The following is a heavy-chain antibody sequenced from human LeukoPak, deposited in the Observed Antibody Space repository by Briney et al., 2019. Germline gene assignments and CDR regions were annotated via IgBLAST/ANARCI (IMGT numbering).Heavy chain of an antibody. CDR2: IYSSGGG. J-gene: IGHJ4*02. CDR1: GDSINNYY. V-gene: IGHV4-59*08. CDR3: ARHAFHDYSNRFDY. D-gene: IGHD4-11*01. Sequence: SETLSLTCTVSGDSINNYYWNWIRQFPGEGLEWIGYIYSSGGGNYNPSLKSRVTISVDTSKNQFSLKLSSVTAADTAVYYCARHAFHDYSNRFDYWGQGTLVTVSS.